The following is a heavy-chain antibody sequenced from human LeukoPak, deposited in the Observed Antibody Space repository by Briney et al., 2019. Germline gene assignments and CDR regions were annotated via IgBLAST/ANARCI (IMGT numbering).Heavy chain of an antibody. D-gene: IGHD3-16*01. CDR2: IIPIFGTA. Sequence: SVKVSCKASGGTFSSYAISWVRQAPGQGLEWMGGIIPIFGTANYAQKFQGRVTITADESTSTAYMELSSLRSEDTAVYYCARGLSEPMSLLPRLYCFDYWGQGTLVTVSS. J-gene: IGHJ4*02. CDR1: GGTFSSYA. CDR3: ARGLSEPMSLLPRLYCFDY. V-gene: IGHV1-69*13.